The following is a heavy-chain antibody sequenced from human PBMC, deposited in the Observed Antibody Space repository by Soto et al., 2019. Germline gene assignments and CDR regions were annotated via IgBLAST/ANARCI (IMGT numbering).Heavy chain of an antibody. D-gene: IGHD3-16*02. Sequence: SETLSLTCTVSGGSISRNYWTWIRQSPGKGLEWIGHIYYSGSTNYNPSLKSRVTISVDKSKNQFSLKLSSVTAADTAVYYCARQVITFGGVIVRMGYNWFDPWGQGTLVTVSS. CDR2: IYYSGST. V-gene: IGHV4-59*08. CDR1: GGSISRNY. J-gene: IGHJ5*02. CDR3: ARQVITFGGVIVRMGYNWFDP.